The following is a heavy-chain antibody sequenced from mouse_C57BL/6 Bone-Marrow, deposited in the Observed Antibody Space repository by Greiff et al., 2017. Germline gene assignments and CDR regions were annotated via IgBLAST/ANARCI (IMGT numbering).Heavy chain of an antibody. J-gene: IGHJ2*01. V-gene: IGHV14-4*01. CDR1: GFNIKDDY. D-gene: IGHD2-5*01. Sequence: EVQLQQSGAELVRPGASVKLSCTASGFNIKDDYMHWVKQRPEQGLEWIGWIDPENGDTEYASKFQGKATITAVTSSNTTYLQLSSLTSEDTAVYYCTPYYSNYDDYWGQGSTLTVSS. CDR3: TPYYSNYDDY. CDR2: IDPENGDT.